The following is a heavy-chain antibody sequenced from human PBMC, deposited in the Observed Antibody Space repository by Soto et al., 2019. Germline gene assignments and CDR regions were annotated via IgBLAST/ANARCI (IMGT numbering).Heavy chain of an antibody. D-gene: IGHD3-10*01. CDR2: ISDRGTT. V-gene: IGHV4-59*01. CDR3: ARDSTAWFPYYGIDV. CDR1: GGSIDYYY. Sequence: KPSDTLSLTCTVSGGSIDYYYWTWIRQPPGKGLEWLGFISDRGTTSYNPSLRSRVTISVDTSKNQFSLRLNSVTAADTAVYYCARDSTAWFPYYGIDVWGQGTTVTVSS. J-gene: IGHJ6*02.